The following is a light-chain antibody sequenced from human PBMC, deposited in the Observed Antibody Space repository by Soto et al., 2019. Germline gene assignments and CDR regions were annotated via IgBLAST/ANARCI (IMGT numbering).Light chain of an antibody. CDR3: QQYETFSGT. Sequence: IQRTQAPSTLSAAVGGTVTVTGQASQSVSCWVAWYQQKPGEARKILIYDASALTSGVPSRFSGSGSGTKFTLTIASLQHYDFATYYRQQYETFSGTFGPGTRWIS. CDR1: QSVSCW. J-gene: IGKJ1*01. CDR2: DAS. V-gene: IGKV1-5*01.